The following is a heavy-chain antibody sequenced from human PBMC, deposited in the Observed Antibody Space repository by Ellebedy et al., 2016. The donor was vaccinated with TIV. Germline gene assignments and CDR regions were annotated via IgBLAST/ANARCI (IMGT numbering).Heavy chain of an antibody. D-gene: IGHD6-19*01. J-gene: IGHJ2*01. CDR2: IYHSGST. CDR1: GGSISSYY. CDR3: ARATSGFDL. Sequence: MPSETLSLTCTVSGGSISSYYWSWIRQPPGKGLEWIGYIYHSGSTNSNPSLKNRVTISVDTSKNQFYLKLNSVTAADTAVYYCARATSGFDLWGRGTLVTVSS. V-gene: IGHV4-59*08.